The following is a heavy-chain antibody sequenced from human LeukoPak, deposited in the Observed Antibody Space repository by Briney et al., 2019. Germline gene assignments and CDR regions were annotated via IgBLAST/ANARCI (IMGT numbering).Heavy chain of an antibody. J-gene: IGHJ3*02. D-gene: IGHD4-23*01. CDR2: INHSGST. CDR3: ATLTGGDDAFDI. CDR1: GGSFSGYY. V-gene: IGHV4-34*01. Sequence: NASETLSLTCAVYGGSFSGYYWSWIRQPPGKGLEWIGEINHSGSTNYNPSLKSRVTISVLTSKNRFSLKLSSVTAADTAVYYCATLTGGDDAFDIWGQGTMVTVSS.